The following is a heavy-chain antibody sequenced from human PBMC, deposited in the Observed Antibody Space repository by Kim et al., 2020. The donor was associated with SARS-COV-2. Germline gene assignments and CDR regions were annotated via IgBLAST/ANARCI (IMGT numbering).Heavy chain of an antibody. V-gene: IGHV4-59*09. CDR3: ARGGRMANY. CDR2: GST. J-gene: IGHJ4*02. Sequence: GSTNYNPSLKSRVTISVDTSKNQFSLKLSSVTAADTAVYYCARGGRMANYWGQGTLVTVSS.